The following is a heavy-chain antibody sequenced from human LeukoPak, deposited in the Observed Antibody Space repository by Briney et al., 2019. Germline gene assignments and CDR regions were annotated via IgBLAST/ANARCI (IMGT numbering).Heavy chain of an antibody. D-gene: IGHD3-3*01. Sequence: SETLSLTCTVSDGSISSGGYYWSWIRQHPGKGLEWIGYIYYSGSTYYNPSLKSRVTISVDTSKNQFSLKLSSVTAADTAVYYCARSPRLDTIFGVVIIGWFDPWGQGTLVTVSS. CDR2: IYYSGST. CDR3: ARSPRLDTIFGVVIIGWFDP. V-gene: IGHV4-31*03. CDR1: DGSISSGGYY. J-gene: IGHJ5*02.